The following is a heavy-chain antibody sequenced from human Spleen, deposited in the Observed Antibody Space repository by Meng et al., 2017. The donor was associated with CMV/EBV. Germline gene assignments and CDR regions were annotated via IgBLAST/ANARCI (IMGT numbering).Heavy chain of an antibody. CDR2: LSSSSDYK. CDR3: AKDRAVGRIGGIDV. Sequence: LSLTCTVSGGSISSYYWSWIRQPPGKGLEWVSTLSSSSDYKKYADSVKGRFTISRDNVRKSVYLQMNSLRAEDMAMYYCAKDRAVGRIGGIDVWGQGTTVTVSS. CDR1: GGSISSYY. V-gene: IGHV3-11*05. D-gene: IGHD1-26*01. J-gene: IGHJ6*02.